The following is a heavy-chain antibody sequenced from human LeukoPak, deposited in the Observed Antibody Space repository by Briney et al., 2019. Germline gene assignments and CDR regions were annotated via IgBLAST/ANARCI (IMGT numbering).Heavy chain of an antibody. Sequence: GGSLRLSCAASGFTFSGYGMHWVRQAPGKGLEWVAFIRHDGSDEYHADSVKGRFTISRDDSKNTLYLQMDSLRAEDMAVYYCAKLDYGGNGDYWGQGTLVTVSS. D-gene: IGHD4-23*01. CDR1: GFTFSGYG. CDR2: IRHDGSDE. CDR3: AKLDYGGNGDY. J-gene: IGHJ4*02. V-gene: IGHV3-30*02.